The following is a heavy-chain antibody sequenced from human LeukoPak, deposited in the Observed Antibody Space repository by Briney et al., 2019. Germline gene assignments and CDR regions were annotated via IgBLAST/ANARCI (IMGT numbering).Heavy chain of an antibody. CDR3: ARDVGGYIDY. CDR2: IIISGTTT. V-gene: IGHV3-11*01. CDR1: GFTFSDYY. D-gene: IGHD2-15*01. Sequence: GRSLRLSRAPSGFTFSDYYMSWIRQAPGKGLGWVSYIIISGTTTSYADSVEGRSTISRDNATNSLYMQMNCQRAEHPAVNYCARDVGGYIDYWGQGTLVTVSS. J-gene: IGHJ4*02.